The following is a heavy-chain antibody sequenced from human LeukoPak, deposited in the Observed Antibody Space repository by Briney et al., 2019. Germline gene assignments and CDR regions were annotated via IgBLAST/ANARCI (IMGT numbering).Heavy chain of an antibody. Sequence: SETLSLTCTVSGGSISSGDYYWSWIRQPPGKGLEWIGYIYYSGSTYYNPSLKSRVTISVDTSKNQFSLKLSSVTAADTAVYYCARNQIPGYSYGYGYWGQGTLVTVSS. J-gene: IGHJ4*02. CDR2: IYYSGST. D-gene: IGHD5-18*01. V-gene: IGHV4-30-4*08. CDR1: GGSISSGDYY. CDR3: ARNQIPGYSYGYGY.